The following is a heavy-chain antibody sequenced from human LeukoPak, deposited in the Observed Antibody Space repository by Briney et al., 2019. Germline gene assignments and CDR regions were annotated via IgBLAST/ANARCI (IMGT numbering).Heavy chain of an antibody. CDR2: IYYSGST. V-gene: IGHV4-39*01. CDR1: GGSISSSSYY. Sequence: SETLSLTCTVSGGSISSSSYYWGWIRQPPGKGLEWIGSIYYSGSTYYNPSHKSRVPISVDTSKNQFSLKLSSVTAADTAVYYCARRPGSGRMDNWFDPWGQGTLVTVSS. D-gene: IGHD3-10*01. J-gene: IGHJ5*02. CDR3: ARRPGSGRMDNWFDP.